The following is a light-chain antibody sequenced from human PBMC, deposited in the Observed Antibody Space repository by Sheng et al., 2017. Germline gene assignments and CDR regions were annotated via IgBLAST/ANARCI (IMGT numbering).Light chain of an antibody. CDR2: GAS. J-gene: IGKJ4*01. CDR1: QSVSSSR. V-gene: IGKV3-20*01. CDR3: QQYGSSPLT. Sequence: EIVLTQSPAILSLSPGERATLSCRASQSVSSSRLAWYQHKVGQAPSLLISGASNRASGIPDRFTGRGSGTDFILIISRLEPEDFAVYYCQQYGSSPLTFGGGRKWXS.